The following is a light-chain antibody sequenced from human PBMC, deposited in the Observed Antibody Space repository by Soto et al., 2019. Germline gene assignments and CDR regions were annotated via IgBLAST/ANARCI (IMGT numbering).Light chain of an antibody. CDR1: SSDVGNYKY. Sequence: QSVLTQPASVSGSPGQSITISCTGTSSDVGNYKYVSWYQQHPVKAPKLMIYEVSNRPSGVSNRFSGSKSGNTASLTISGHQAEDETDYYCFSYTSSGTYVFGTGTKLTVL. CDR2: EVS. V-gene: IGLV2-14*01. J-gene: IGLJ1*01. CDR3: FSYTSSGTYV.